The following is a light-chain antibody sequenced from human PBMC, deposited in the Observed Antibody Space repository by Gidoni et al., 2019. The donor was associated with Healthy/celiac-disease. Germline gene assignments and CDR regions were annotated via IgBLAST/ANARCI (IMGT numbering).Light chain of an antibody. V-gene: IGKV1-39*01. Sequence: IQMTQSPSSLSASVGDRVTITCRASQSISSYLNWYQQKPGKAPKLLIYAASSLQSGGPSRFSGSGSGTDFTLTISSLQPEDFATYYCQQSYSTPYTFGQXTKLEIK. CDR3: QQSYSTPYT. CDR1: QSISSY. CDR2: AAS. J-gene: IGKJ2*01.